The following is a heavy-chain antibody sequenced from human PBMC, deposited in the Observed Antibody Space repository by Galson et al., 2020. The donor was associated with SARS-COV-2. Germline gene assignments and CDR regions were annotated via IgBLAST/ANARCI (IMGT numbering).Heavy chain of an antibody. D-gene: IGHD5-12*01. CDR3: ARDQDGYNDF. CDR2: IKQDGSDS. CDR1: EFTFSRSW. Sequence: PGGSLRLSCAASEFTFSRSWMSWVRQAPGKGLEWVANIKQDGSDSYYVDALKGRFTVSSDNANNSLYLQLNSQRVEDTAVYYCARDQDGYNDFWRQGTLGTVSS. J-gene: IGHJ4*02. V-gene: IGHV3-7*01.